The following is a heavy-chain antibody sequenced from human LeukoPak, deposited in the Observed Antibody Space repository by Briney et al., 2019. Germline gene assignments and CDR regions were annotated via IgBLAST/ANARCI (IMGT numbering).Heavy chain of an antibody. CDR1: GCTFSNYA. J-gene: IGHJ4*02. Sequence: GGSLRLSCAASGCTFSNYAMSRVRQAPGKGLEWVSAISGSGGSTYYADSVKGRFTISRDNSKNTLYLQMNSLRAEDTAVYYCAKQSSGWFDYWGQGTLVTVSS. CDR2: ISGSGGST. D-gene: IGHD6-19*01. V-gene: IGHV3-23*01. CDR3: AKQSSGWFDY.